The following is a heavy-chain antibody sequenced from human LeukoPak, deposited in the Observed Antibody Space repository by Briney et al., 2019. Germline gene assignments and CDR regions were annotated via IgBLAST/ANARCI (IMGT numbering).Heavy chain of an antibody. D-gene: IGHD4/OR15-4a*01. CDR3: ARAVLTAPVGYYFDS. CDR2: VFYTGST. CDR1: GDSISNTNY. Sequence: SETLSLTCTVSGDSISNTNYWGWIRQPPGRGLEWIGSVFYTGSTYYNPSLKSRVTISLHTSKSQFSLKVSSVTAADTAVYYCARAVLTAPVGYYFDSWGQGTLVTVSS. J-gene: IGHJ4*02. V-gene: IGHV4-39*07.